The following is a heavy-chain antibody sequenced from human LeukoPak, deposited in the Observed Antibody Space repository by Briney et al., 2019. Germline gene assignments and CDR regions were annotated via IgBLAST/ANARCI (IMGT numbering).Heavy chain of an antibody. Sequence: GGSLRLSCAAPGVTFSSYAMSLVRQAPGKGLEWVSAISGSGGSTYYADSVKGRFTISRDNSKNTLYLQMNSLRAEDTAVYYCAKDYCTNGVCYFDYWGQGTLVTVSS. V-gene: IGHV3-23*01. CDR3: AKDYCTNGVCYFDY. J-gene: IGHJ4*02. D-gene: IGHD2-8*01. CDR2: ISGSGGST. CDR1: GVTFSSYA.